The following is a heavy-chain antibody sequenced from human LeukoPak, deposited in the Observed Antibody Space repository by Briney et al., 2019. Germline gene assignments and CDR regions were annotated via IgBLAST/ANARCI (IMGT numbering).Heavy chain of an antibody. D-gene: IGHD5-18*01. CDR1: GFTFSSYS. Sequence: GGSLRLSCAASGFTFSSYSMNWVRQAPGKGLEWVSYISSSSTTIYYADSVKGRFTISRDNAKNSLYLQMNSLRAEDTAVYYCARVQDSYDYYYYYYMDVWGKGTTVTISS. V-gene: IGHV3-48*01. CDR2: ISSSSTTI. CDR3: ARVQDSYDYYYYYYMDV. J-gene: IGHJ6*03.